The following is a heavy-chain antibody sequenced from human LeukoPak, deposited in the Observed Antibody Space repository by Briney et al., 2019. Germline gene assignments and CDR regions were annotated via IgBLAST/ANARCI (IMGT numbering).Heavy chain of an antibody. J-gene: IGHJ4*02. CDR3: ARDMSVGAMGGNFDY. Sequence: GGSLRLSCAASGFTFSDYYMSWIRQAPGKGLEWVSYISSSGSTIYYADSVKGRFTISRDNAKNSLYLQMNSLRAEDTAVYCCARDMSVGAMGGNFDYWGQGTLVTVSS. V-gene: IGHV3-11*01. CDR1: GFTFSDYY. D-gene: IGHD1-26*01. CDR2: ISSSGSTI.